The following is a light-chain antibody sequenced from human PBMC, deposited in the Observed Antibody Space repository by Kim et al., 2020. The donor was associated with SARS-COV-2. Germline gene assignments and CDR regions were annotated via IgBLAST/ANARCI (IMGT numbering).Light chain of an antibody. V-gene: IGLV3-19*01. CDR3: NSRDSSGNHVL. Sequence: ALGQTVRITCQGASLRSYSANWYQQKPGQAPVLVIYGKNNRPSGIPDRFSGSSSGNTASLTITGAQAEDEADYYCNSRDSSGNHVLFGGGTQLTVL. CDR1: SLRSYS. CDR2: GKN. J-gene: IGLJ2*01.